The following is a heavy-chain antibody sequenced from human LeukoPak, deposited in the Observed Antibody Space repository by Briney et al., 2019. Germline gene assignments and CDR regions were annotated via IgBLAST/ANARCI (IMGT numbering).Heavy chain of an antibody. CDR3: AREASSSRPWGYFDY. Sequence: PSETLSLTCTVSGGSMSSYYWSWIRQVPGKGLAWIAYIAYSGTTSYNPSLKSRVTISVDTSKNQFSLKLTSVTAADTAVYYCAREASSSRPWGYFDYWGQGTLVTVSS. CDR2: IAYSGTT. J-gene: IGHJ4*02. D-gene: IGHD6-13*01. CDR1: GGSMSSYY. V-gene: IGHV4-59*01.